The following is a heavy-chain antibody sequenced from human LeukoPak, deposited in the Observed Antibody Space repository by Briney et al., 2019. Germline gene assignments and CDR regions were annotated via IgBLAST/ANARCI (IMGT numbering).Heavy chain of an antibody. J-gene: IGHJ6*03. CDR1: GYIFTGYY. V-gene: IGHV1-2*02. D-gene: IGHD2-15*01. CDR3: ARISSDCSGGSCYYYYYYMDV. Sequence: ASVKVSCKASGYIFTGYYMHWVRQAPGQGLEWMGWINPNSGGTNYAQKFQGRVTMTRDTSISTAYMELSRLRSDDTAVYYCARISSDCSGGSCYYYYYYMDVWGKGTTVTVSS. CDR2: INPNSGGT.